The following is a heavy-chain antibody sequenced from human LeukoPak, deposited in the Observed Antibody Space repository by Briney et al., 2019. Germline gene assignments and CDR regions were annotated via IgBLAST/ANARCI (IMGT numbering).Heavy chain of an antibody. J-gene: IGHJ4*02. CDR2: ISSSSSYI. V-gene: IGHV3-21*01. CDR3: ARDQGDGEPWD. Sequence: GGSLRLPCAASGFTFSSYSMNWVRQAPGKGLEWVSSISSSSSYIYYADSVKGRFTISRDNAKNSLYLQMNSLRAEDTAVYYCARDQGDGEPWDWGQGTLVTVSS. D-gene: IGHD5-24*01. CDR1: GFTFSSYS.